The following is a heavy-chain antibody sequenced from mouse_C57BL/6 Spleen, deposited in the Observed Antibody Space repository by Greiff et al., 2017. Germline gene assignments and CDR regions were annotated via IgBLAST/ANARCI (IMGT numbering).Heavy chain of an antibody. V-gene: IGHV1-55*01. J-gene: IGHJ4*01. CDR1: GYTFTSYW. CDR3: AICVTGTGYYAMDY. CDR2: IYPGSGST. D-gene: IGHD4-1*01. Sequence: QVQLQQPGAELVKPGASVKMSCKASGYTFTSYWITWVKQSPGQGLEWIGDIYPGSGSTNYNEKFKSKATLTVDTSSSTAYMQLSSLTSEDSAVYYSAICVTGTGYYAMDYWGQGTSVTVSS.